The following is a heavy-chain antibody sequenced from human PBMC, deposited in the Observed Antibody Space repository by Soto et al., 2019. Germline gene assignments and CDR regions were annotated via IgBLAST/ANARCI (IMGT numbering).Heavy chain of an antibody. V-gene: IGHV3-23*01. CDR1: GFTFSSYA. Sequence: GSLRLSCAASGFTFSSYAMSWVRQAPGKGLEWVSAISGSGGSTYYADSVKGRFTISRDNPKNTLYLQMNSLRAEDTAVYYCAKDRVIVVVPAASRFDPWGQGILVTVSS. D-gene: IGHD2-2*01. J-gene: IGHJ5*02. CDR3: AKDRVIVVVPAASRFDP. CDR2: ISGSGGST.